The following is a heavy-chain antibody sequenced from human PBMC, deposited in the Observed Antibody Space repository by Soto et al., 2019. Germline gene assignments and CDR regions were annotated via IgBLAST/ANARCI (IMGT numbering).Heavy chain of an antibody. J-gene: IGHJ4*02. D-gene: IGHD3-22*01. CDR3: EGRFSPYFGGYKPGGD. CDR2: ISYDGSNK. CDR1: GFPLSSYA. Sequence: QVQLVESGGGVVQPGRSLRLSCAASGFPLSSYAMHWVRQAPGKGLEWVAVISYDGSNKYYADSVKGRFTISRDNSKNTLYLQMNTVRAGETPGYNCEGRFSPYFGGYKPGGDWGQGTLVTVSS. V-gene: IGHV3-30-3*01.